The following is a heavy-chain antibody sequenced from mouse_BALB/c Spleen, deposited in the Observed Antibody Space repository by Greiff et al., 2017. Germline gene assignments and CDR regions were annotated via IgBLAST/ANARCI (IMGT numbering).Heavy chain of an antibody. CDR3: AREGTTATGFFAY. CDR2: INPSTGYT. Sequence: VQLQQSGAELAKPGASVKMSCKASGYTFTSYWMHWVKQRPGQGLEWIGYINPSTGYTEYNQKFKDKATLTADKSSSTAYMQLSSLTSEDSAVYYCAREGTTATGFFAYWGQGTLVTVSA. D-gene: IGHD1-2*01. CDR1: GYTFTSYW. J-gene: IGHJ3*01. V-gene: IGHV1-7*01.